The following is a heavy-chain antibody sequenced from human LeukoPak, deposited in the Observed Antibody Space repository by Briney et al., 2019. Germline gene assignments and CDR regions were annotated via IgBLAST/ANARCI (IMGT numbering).Heavy chain of an antibody. J-gene: IGHJ4*02. Sequence: PGGSLRLSCAASGFTFSSYSMTWVRQAPGKGLEWVSSISSSSSYIYYADSVKGRFTISRDNAKNSLYLQMNSLRAEDTAVYYCAMSYGSGSYYPELLFDYWGQGTLVTVFS. D-gene: IGHD3-10*01. CDR3: AMSYGSGSYYPELLFDY. V-gene: IGHV3-21*01. CDR1: GFTFSSYS. CDR2: ISSSSSYI.